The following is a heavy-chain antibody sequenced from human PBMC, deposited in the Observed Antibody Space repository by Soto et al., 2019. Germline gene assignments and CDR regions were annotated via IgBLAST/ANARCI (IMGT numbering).Heavy chain of an antibody. CDR1: GGSISSTNW. V-gene: IGHV4-4*02. Sequence: SETLSLTCAVSGGSISSTNWWIWVRQPPGKGLEWIGEIYQSGNTVYNPSLKTRATISLDKSKNQFALKLASMTAADTAVYYCARAAYGSSTLFDYWGRGALVTVSS. D-gene: IGHD6-13*01. J-gene: IGHJ4*02. CDR3: ARAAYGSSTLFDY. CDR2: IYQSGNT.